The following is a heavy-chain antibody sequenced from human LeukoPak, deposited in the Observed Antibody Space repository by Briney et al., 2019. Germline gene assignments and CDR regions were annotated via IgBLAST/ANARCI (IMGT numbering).Heavy chain of an antibody. V-gene: IGHV4-34*01. D-gene: IGHD3-3*02. CDR1: GGSFSGYY. CDR3: ARVTRASIFGVVHMDV. J-gene: IGHJ4*02. CDR2: INHSGST. Sequence: SETLSLTCAVYGGSFSGYYWSWIRQPPGKGLEWIGEINHSGSTNYNPSLKSRVTISVDTSKNQFSLKLSSVTAADTAVYYCARVTRASIFGVVHMDVWGQGTLVTVSS.